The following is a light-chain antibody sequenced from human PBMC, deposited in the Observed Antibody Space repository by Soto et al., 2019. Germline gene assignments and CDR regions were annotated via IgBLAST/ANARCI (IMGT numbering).Light chain of an antibody. CDR3: QEYYSYSPYT. J-gene: IGKJ2*01. Sequence: DIQMTQSPSTLSASVGDRVTITCRASQSIRTWLAWYQQKPGKAPKLLIYDASSLESGVPSRFSGSGSGTEFTITNSGRQPDDFANYYCQEYYSYSPYTFGQGTKLEIK. CDR1: QSIRTW. CDR2: DAS. V-gene: IGKV1-5*01.